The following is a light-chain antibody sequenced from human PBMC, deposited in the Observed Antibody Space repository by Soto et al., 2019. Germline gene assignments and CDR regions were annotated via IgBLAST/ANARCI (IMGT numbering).Light chain of an antibody. J-gene: IGLJ2*01. CDR2: EGS. CDR1: SSDVGSYNL. CDR3: CSYAGSSTHVV. V-gene: IGLV2-23*01. Sequence: QSALTQSASESGSPGQSITISCTGTSSDVGSYNLVSWYQQHPGKAPKLMIYEGSKRPSGVSNRFSGSKSGNTASLTISGLQAEDEADYYCCSYAGSSTHVVFGGGTKVTVL.